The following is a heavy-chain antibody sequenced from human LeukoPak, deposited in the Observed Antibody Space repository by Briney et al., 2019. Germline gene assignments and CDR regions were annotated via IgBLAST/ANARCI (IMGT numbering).Heavy chain of an antibody. V-gene: IGHV3-21*01. J-gene: IGHJ6*02. CDR2: ISSSSSYI. CDR3: ARAGDIVVVPVSDGMDV. Sequence: PGGSLRLSCAASGFTFSSYSMNWVRQAPGKGLEWVSSISSSSSYIYYADSVKGRFTISRDNAKNSLYLQMNSLRAEDTAVYYCARAGDIVVVPVSDGMDVWGQGTTVTVSS. CDR1: GFTFSSYS. D-gene: IGHD2-2*01.